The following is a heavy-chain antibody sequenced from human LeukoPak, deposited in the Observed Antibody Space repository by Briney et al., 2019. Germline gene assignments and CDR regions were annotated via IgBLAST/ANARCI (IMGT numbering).Heavy chain of an antibody. J-gene: IGHJ4*02. V-gene: IGHV2-5*01. Sequence: SGPTLVHPTRTRTLTCTFSGLPGGATAGGGDWIRRPPEKALEWLALCYWNDDKKYNPSRRSRQNGTQASDKNQVVLTTTNMDPVHTATYYCTHSSGWTTDFWGQGILVTVSS. CDR1: GLPGGATAGG. D-gene: IGHD6-19*01. CDR2: CYWNDDK. CDR3: THSSGWTTDF.